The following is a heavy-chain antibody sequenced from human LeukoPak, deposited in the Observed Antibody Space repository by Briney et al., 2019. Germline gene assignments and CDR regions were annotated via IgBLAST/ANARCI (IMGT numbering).Heavy chain of an antibody. CDR2: TYYRSKWNK. D-gene: IGHD1-7*01. CDR3: ARGYMGTTDY. J-gene: IGHJ4*02. V-gene: IGHV6-1*01. Sequence: SQTLSLTCAISGDSVSSNSAAWNWIRQSPSRGLEWLGRTYYRSKWNKNYAASVKSRITINPDASKNQLSLQLNSVTPEDTAVYYCARGYMGTTDYWGQGTLVIVSS. CDR1: GDSVSSNSAA.